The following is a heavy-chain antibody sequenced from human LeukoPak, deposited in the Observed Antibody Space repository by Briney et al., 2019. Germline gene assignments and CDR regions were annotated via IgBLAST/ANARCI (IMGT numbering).Heavy chain of an antibody. J-gene: IGHJ4*02. V-gene: IGHV3-21*01. CDR2: ISSSSSYI. Sequence: GGSLRLSCAASGFTFSSYSMNWVRQAPGKGLEWVSSISSSSSYIYYADSVKGRFTISRDNAKNSLYLQMNSLRAEDTAVYYCAVVPAAISPGDWGQGTLATVSS. D-gene: IGHD2-2*02. CDR3: AVVPAAISPGD. CDR1: GFTFSSYS.